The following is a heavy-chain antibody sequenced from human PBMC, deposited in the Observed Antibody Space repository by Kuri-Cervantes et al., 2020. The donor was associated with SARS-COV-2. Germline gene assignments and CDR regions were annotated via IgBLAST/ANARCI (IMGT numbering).Heavy chain of an antibody. CDR2: ISGSGGST. CDR3: AKAAYYDYVPDY. Sequence: GESLKISCAASGFTFSSYAMSWVRQAPGKGLEWVSAISGSGGSTYYADSVKGRFTISRDNSKNTLYLQMNSLRVEDTAVYYCAKAAYYDYVPDYWGQGTLVTVSS. J-gene: IGHJ4*02. D-gene: IGHD3-16*01. CDR1: GFTFSSYA. V-gene: IGHV3-23*01.